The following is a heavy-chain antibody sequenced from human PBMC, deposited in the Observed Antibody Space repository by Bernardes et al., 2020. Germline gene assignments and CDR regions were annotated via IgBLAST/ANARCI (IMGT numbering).Heavy chain of an antibody. V-gene: IGHV1-8*01. CDR1: GYTFTSYD. CDR3: ARSPELSTYSSSWYPRKLYYDY. CDR2: MNPNSGNT. Sequence: ASVKVSCKASGYTFTSYDINWVRQATGQGLEWMGWMNPNSGNTGYAQKFQGRVTMTRNTSISTAYMELSSLRSEDTAVYYCARSPELSTYSSSWYPRKLYYDYWGQGTLVTVSS. D-gene: IGHD6-13*01. J-gene: IGHJ4*02.